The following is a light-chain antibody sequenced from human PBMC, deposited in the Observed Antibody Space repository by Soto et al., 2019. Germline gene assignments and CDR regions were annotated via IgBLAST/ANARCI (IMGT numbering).Light chain of an antibody. CDR1: RSDVGGYNH. CDR2: EVR. V-gene: IGLV2-14*01. J-gene: IGLJ3*02. Sequence: QSALTQPASVSGSPGQSITISCTGPRSDVGGYNHVSWYQPHPGKAPKLIIYEVRNRPSGVSNRLSCSKSGNTAALTIAGLQADDEADYYCCSYTSSSLRVFGGGTKL. CDR3: CSYTSSSLRV.